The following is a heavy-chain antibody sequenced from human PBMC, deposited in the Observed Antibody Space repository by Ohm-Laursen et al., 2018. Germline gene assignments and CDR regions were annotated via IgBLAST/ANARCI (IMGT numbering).Heavy chain of an antibody. CDR3: AKDIHGSGSANFDY. CDR2: ISWNSVTI. Sequence: RSLRLSCAASGFTFENYAMHWVRQAPGKGLEWVSGISWNSVTIVYADSVKGRFTISRDNAKNSLFLQMNSLRAEDTALYYCAKDIHGSGSANFDYWGQGTLVTVSS. D-gene: IGHD3-10*01. J-gene: IGHJ4*02. V-gene: IGHV3-9*01. CDR1: GFTFENYA.